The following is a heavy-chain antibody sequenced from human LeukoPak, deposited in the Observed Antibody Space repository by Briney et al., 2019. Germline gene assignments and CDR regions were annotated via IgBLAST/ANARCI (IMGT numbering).Heavy chain of an antibody. V-gene: IGHV4-39*01. CDR1: GGSISSSSYY. D-gene: IGHD1-26*01. J-gene: IGHJ4*02. Sequence: SETLSLTCTVSGGSISSSSYYWGWIRQPPGKGLEWIGSIYYSGSTYYNPSLKTRVTLSVDASKNQFSLKLSSVTAADTAVYYCARQIVSGSFEYNYWGQGTLVTVSS. CDR2: IYYSGST. CDR3: ARQIVSGSFEYNY.